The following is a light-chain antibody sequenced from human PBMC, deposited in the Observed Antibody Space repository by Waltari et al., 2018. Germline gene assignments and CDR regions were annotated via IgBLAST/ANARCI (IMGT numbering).Light chain of an antibody. Sequence: EILMTQSPASLSVSPWDRATLSCRAGQSVGINLAWYQQRPGQAPRLLIYGASTRATGIPARFSGSGSDTEFTLTISSLKSEDFAVYYCQQYNSWPRTFGQGTKVEIK. CDR3: QQYNSWPRT. J-gene: IGKJ1*01. CDR1: QSVGIN. V-gene: IGKV3-15*01. CDR2: GAS.